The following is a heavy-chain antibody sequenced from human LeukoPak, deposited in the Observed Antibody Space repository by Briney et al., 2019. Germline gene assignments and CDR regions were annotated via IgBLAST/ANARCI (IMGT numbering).Heavy chain of an antibody. CDR3: ARVGGHCTSTSCPPPGY. CDR2: ISFDGTIK. Sequence: PGGSLRLSCTASGFTFSAYGMYWVRQAPGKGLQWVSVISFDGTIKYYEDSVKGRFTISRDNSKNTLYLQINSLRGEDTAVYYCARVGGHCTSTSCPPPGYWGQGTLVTVSS. CDR1: GFTFSAYG. D-gene: IGHD2-2*01. J-gene: IGHJ4*02. V-gene: IGHV3-30*03.